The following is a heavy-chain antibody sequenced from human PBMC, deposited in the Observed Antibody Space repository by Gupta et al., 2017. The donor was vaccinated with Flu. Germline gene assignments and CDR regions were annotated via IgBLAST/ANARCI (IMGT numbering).Heavy chain of an antibody. CDR1: GRSFSGYY. Sequence: QVQLQQWGAGLLKLSETLSLTCGVYGRSFSGYYWSWIRQPPGKGLEWIGDINQSGSTTYNPSLKSRVTISVDTSKNQFSLNLNSVTAADTAVYFCARGRRGMDVWGQGTTVTVSS. J-gene: IGHJ6*02. CDR3: ARGRRGMDV. CDR2: INQSGST. V-gene: IGHV4-34*01.